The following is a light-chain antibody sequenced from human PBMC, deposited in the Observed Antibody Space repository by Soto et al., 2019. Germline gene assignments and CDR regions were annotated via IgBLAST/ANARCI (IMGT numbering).Light chain of an antibody. Sequence: EIVMTQSPATLSVSPGERATLSCRPSQSVSYNLPWYQQKPGQGPRLLIYGAFTRATGIPARFSGSGSGTEFTLTISSLQSEDFAVYYCQQYKNWPPLTFGGGTKVEIK. V-gene: IGKV3-15*01. CDR2: GAF. CDR1: QSVSYN. J-gene: IGKJ4*01. CDR3: QQYKNWPPLT.